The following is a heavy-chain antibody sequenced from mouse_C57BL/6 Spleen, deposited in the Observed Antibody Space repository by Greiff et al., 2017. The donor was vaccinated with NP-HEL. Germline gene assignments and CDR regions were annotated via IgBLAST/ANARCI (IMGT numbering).Heavy chain of an antibody. CDR1: GFTFSSYT. CDR3: ARQGPTVVATRYFDY. J-gene: IGHJ2*01. D-gene: IGHD1-1*01. CDR2: ISGGGGNN. Sequence: EVQGVESGGGLVKPGGSLKLSCAASGFTFSSYTMSWVRQTPEKRLEWVATISGGGGNNYYPDSVKGRFTISRDNAKNTLYLQMSSLRSEDTALYYCARQGPTVVATRYFDYWGQGTTLTVSS. V-gene: IGHV5-9*01.